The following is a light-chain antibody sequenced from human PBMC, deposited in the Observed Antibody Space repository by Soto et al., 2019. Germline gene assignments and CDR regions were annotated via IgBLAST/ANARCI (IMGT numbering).Light chain of an antibody. CDR3: QQYNNWPPIT. Sequence: DIQLTQSPSFLPASVGDRVTITCRASQGINNYLAWYQQKPGKAPGLLMYAASTLQRGVSSRFSGSGSGTEFTLTISNLQPEDFATYYCQQYNNWPPITFGQGTRLEIK. CDR2: AAS. CDR1: QGINNY. J-gene: IGKJ5*01. V-gene: IGKV1-9*01.